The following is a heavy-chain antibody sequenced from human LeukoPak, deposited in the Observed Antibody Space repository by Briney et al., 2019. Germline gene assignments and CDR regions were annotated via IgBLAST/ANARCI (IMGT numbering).Heavy chain of an antibody. J-gene: IGHJ5*02. Sequence: EGSLRLSCAASGFTFDDYAMHWVRQAPGKGLEWVSLISWDGGSTYYADSVKGRFTISRDNSKNSLYLHMNSLRAEDTALYYCAKDNRGRYSGYHYAWFDPWGQGTLVTVSS. D-gene: IGHD5-12*01. V-gene: IGHV3-43D*03. CDR2: ISWDGGST. CDR1: GFTFDDYA. CDR3: AKDNRGRYSGYHYAWFDP.